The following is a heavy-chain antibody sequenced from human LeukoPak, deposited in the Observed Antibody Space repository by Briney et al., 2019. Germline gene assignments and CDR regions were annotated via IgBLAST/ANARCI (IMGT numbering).Heavy chain of an antibody. CDR2: ISSSSSYI. J-gene: IGHJ4*02. CDR3: ARERSSGADY. V-gene: IGHV3-21*01. Sequence: GGSLRLSCAASGFTFSSYSMNWDRQAPGKGLEWVSSISSSSSYIYYADSAKGRFTISRDNAKNSLYLQMSSLRAEDTAVYYCARERSSGADYWGQGTLVTVSS. CDR1: GFTFSSYS. D-gene: IGHD6-19*01.